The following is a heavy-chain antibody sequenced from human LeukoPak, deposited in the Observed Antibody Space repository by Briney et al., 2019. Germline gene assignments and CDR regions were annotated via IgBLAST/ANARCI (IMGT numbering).Heavy chain of an antibody. J-gene: IGHJ4*02. CDR3: ARVSKMAGWIDY. CDR1: GGSVSSCTYY. CDR2: IFYNGNT. V-gene: IGHV4-61*01. D-gene: IGHD2-15*01. Sequence: SETLSLTRTVSGGSVSSCTYYWTWIRQSPGKGLEWIGYIFYNGNTDYNPSHKSRVTISVDTSKNQFSLRLTSVTAADTAVYYCARVSKMAGWIDYWGQGTLVTVSS.